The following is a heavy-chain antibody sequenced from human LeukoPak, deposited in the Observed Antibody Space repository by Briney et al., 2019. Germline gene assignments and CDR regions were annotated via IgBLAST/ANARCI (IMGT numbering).Heavy chain of an antibody. Sequence: ASVKVSCKASGYTFTSYDINWVRQATGQGLEWMGWMNPNSGNTGYAQKFQGIVTMTRNTSISTAYMELSSLRSEDTAVYYCARVVEYSSGFDYWGQGTLVTVSS. CDR2: MNPNSGNT. CDR1: GYTFTSYD. CDR3: ARVVEYSSGFDY. D-gene: IGHD6-19*01. J-gene: IGHJ4*02. V-gene: IGHV1-8*01.